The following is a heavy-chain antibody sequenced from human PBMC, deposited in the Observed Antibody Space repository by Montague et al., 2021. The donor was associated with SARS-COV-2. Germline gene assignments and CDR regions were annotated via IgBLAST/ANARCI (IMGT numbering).Heavy chain of an antibody. V-gene: IGHV3-30-3*01. CDR1: GFTFSNYA. J-gene: IGHJ3*02. D-gene: IGHD2/OR15-2a*01. CDR2: ISYDGSNK. CDR3: ASELLGAFDI. Sequence: SLRLSCAASGFTFSNYAMRWVRQAPGKGLEWVAVISYDGSNKYYADSVKGRFTISRDNSKNTLYLQMNSLRAEDTAVYYCASELLGAFDIWGQGTMVTVSS.